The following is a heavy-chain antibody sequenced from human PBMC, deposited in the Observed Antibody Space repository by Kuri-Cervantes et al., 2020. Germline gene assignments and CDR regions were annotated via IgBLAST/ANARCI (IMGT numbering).Heavy chain of an antibody. CDR2: IWYDGSNK. J-gene: IGHJ3*02. V-gene: IGHV3-33*08. CDR1: GFTVSSNY. CDR3: ARSRYNWNDRSVKDAFDI. Sequence: GESLKISCAASGFTVSSNYMSWVRQAPGKGLEWVAVIWYDGSNKYYADSVKGRFTISRDNSKNTLYLQMNSLRAEDTAVYYCARSRYNWNDRSVKDAFDIWGQGTMVTVSS. D-gene: IGHD1-20*01.